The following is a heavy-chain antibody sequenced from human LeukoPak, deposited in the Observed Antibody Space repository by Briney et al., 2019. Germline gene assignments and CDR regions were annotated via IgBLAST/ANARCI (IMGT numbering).Heavy chain of an antibody. D-gene: IGHD3-3*01. CDR2: INHSGST. V-gene: IGHV4-34*01. CDR3: ARGRESWITIYQPPYYFDY. CDR1: GGSFSGYY. Sequence: SETLSLTCAVCGGSFSGYYWSWIRQPPGKGLEWIGEINHSGSTNYNPSLRSRVTISVDTSKNQFSLKPSSVTAADTAVYYCARGRESWITIYQPPYYFDYWGQGTLVTVSS. J-gene: IGHJ4*02.